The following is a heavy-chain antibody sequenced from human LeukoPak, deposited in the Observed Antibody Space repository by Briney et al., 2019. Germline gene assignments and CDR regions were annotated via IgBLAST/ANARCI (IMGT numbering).Heavy chain of an antibody. Sequence: ASVKVSCKASGGTFSSYAISWVRQAPGQGLEWMGGIILIFGTANYAQKFQGRVTITTDESTSTAYVELSSLRSEDTAVYYCARDNYDMWLRRSYYYYYMDVWGKGTTVTVSS. V-gene: IGHV1-69*05. D-gene: IGHD5-12*01. CDR2: IILIFGTA. J-gene: IGHJ6*03. CDR1: GGTFSSYA. CDR3: ARDNYDMWLRRSYYYYYMDV.